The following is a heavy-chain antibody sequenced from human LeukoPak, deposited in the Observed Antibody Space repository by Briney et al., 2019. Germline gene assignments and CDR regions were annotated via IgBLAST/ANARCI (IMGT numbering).Heavy chain of an antibody. CDR1: GGSISSSSYY. CDR3: AKGGAVSSKSITMIRGARSYYYYMDV. CDR2: IYYSGST. V-gene: IGHV4-39*07. D-gene: IGHD3-10*01. J-gene: IGHJ6*03. Sequence: SETLSLTCTVSGGSISSSSYYWGWIRQPPGKGLEWIGSIYYSGSTYYNPSLKSRVTISVDTSKNQFSLKLSSVTAGDTAVYYCAKGGAVSSKSITMIRGARSYYYYMDVWGKGTTVTISS.